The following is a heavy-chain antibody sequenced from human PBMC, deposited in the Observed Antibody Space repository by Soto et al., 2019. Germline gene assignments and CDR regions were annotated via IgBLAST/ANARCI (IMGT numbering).Heavy chain of an antibody. J-gene: IGHJ3*02. CDR2: IYHSGST. Sequence: KTSETLSLTCAVSGGSISSGGYSWSWIRQPPGKGLEWIGYIYHSGSTYYNPSLKSRVTISVDRSKNQFSLKLSSVTAADTAVYYCARGALYGDYGIGPFDIWGQGTMVTVSS. V-gene: IGHV4-30-2*01. CDR3: ARGALYGDYGIGPFDI. CDR1: GGSISSGGYS. D-gene: IGHD4-17*01.